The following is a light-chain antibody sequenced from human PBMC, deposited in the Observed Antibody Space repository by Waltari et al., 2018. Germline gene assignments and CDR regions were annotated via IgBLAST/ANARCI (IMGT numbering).Light chain of an antibody. J-gene: IGLJ3*02. V-gene: IGLV1-44*01. Sequence: QSVLTQPPSASGTPGHRVAISCSGTNSNIGNNPVSWYQQLPGTAPKLLIFINTQLPSGVPDRFTASQSATAASLAIRGLQSDDEADYYRTAWDDRLNVWVFGGGTKVTVL. CDR1: NSNIGNNP. CDR3: TAWDDRLNVWV. CDR2: INT.